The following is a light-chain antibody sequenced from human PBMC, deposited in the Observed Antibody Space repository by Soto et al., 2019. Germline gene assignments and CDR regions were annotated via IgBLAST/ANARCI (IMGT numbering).Light chain of an antibody. Sequence: IVLTQSPGTLSLSRGERATLSCRARQHVRSSYLAWYQQKPGQAPRLLIYDASTRATGISDRFSGSWSGSDVTLTISRLEPEDCAVYYCHHYGTSPPFTVGQGTKLHIK. CDR1: QHVRSSY. CDR2: DAS. CDR3: HHYGTSPPFT. J-gene: IGKJ2*01. V-gene: IGKV3-20*01.